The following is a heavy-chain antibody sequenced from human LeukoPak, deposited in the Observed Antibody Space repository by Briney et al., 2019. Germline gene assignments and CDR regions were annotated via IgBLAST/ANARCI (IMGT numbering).Heavy chain of an antibody. CDR2: INHSGST. CDR3: VRAHHPGGWFDP. V-gene: IGHV4-34*01. J-gene: IGHJ5*02. Sequence: PSETLSLTCAVYGGSFSGYHWSWIRQPPGKGLEWIGEINHSGSTNYNPSLKSRVTISVDTSKNQFSLKLSSVTAADTAVYYCVRAHHPGGWFDPWGQGTLVTVSS. D-gene: IGHD3-10*01. CDR1: GGSFSGYH.